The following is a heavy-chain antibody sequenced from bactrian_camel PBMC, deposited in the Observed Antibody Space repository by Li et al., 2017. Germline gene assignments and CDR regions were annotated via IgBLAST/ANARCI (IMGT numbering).Heavy chain of an antibody. CDR1: GFTFSPYW. D-gene: IGHD4*01. Sequence: VQLVESGGGLVQPGGSLRLSCAASGFTFSPYWMDWVRQAPGKGLEWVSYINSGARSTYNADSAKGRFTISRDNAKNTLYLQMNSLKSEDTALYYCATTARPVDSPPTTPRDFFCPYFEFNRWGQGTQVTVS. CDR3: ATTARPVDSPPTTPRDFFCPYFEFNR. V-gene: IGHV3S1*01. J-gene: IGHJ4*01. CDR2: INSGARST.